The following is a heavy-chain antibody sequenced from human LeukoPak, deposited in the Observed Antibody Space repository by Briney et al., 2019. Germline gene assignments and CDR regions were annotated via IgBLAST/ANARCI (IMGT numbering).Heavy chain of an antibody. CDR2: IYYSGST. CDR3: AREGELGNYYFDY. V-gene: IGHV4-31*03. D-gene: IGHD1-26*01. CDR1: GGSISSGGYY. Sequence: SETLSLTCTVSGGSISSGGYYWSWIRQHPGKGLEWIGYIYYSGSTYYNPSLKSRVTISVDTSKNQFSLKLSSVTAADTAVYYCAREGELGNYYFDYWGQGTLVTVSS. J-gene: IGHJ4*02.